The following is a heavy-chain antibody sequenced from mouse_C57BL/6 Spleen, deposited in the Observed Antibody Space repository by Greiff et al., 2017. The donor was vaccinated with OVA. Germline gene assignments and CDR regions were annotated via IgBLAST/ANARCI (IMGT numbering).Heavy chain of an antibody. J-gene: IGHJ4*01. Sequence: EVQLVESEGGLVQPGSSMKLSCTASGFTFSDYYMAWVRQVPEKGLEWVANINYDGSSTYYLDSLKSRFIISRDNAKNILYLQMSSLKSEDTATYYCARAPYGKDYAMDYWGQGTSVTVSS. CDR3: ARAPYGKDYAMDY. V-gene: IGHV5-16*01. CDR1: GFTFSDYY. D-gene: IGHD1-1*01. CDR2: INYDGSST.